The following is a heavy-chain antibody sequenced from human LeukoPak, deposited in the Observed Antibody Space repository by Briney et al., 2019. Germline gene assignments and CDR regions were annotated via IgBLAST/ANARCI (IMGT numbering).Heavy chain of an antibody. CDR2: ISGSGGST. Sequence: GGSLRLSCAASGFTFSSYAMSWVRQAPGKGLEWVSAISGSGGSTYYADSVKGRFTISRDNSENTLYLQMNSLRAEDTAVYYCARAYCSGGSCYFDTYYFDYWGQGTLVTVSS. V-gene: IGHV3-23*01. CDR1: GFTFSSYA. D-gene: IGHD2-15*01. CDR3: ARAYCSGGSCYFDTYYFDY. J-gene: IGHJ4*02.